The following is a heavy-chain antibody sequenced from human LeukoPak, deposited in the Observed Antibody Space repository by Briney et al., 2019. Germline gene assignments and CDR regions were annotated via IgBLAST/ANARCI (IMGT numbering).Heavy chain of an antibody. CDR1: GGSISDSSYS. V-gene: IGHV4-39*01. Sequence: SGTLSLTCTVSGGSISDSSYSWGWIRQPPEKGLEWIGSIYYGGSTYYNPSLNNRVTISRDTSKNQFSLNLSSVTAADTAMYYCARRTMSGMFAPWGQGTLVTVSS. CDR2: IYYGGST. D-gene: IGHD3-10*02. CDR3: ARRTMSGMFAP. J-gene: IGHJ5*02.